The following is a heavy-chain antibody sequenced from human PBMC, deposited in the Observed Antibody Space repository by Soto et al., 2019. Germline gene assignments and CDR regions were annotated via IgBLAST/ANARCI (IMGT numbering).Heavy chain of an antibody. Sequence: QVQLVESGGGVVQPGRSLRLSCAASVLTLSDYGVHWVRQAPGKGLEWVAVISYDGNNKYYADSVQGRFTISRDNSKNTLYLQMNSLRAEDTAVYYCAKDREQQLVRGWFDPWGPGTLVIVSS. D-gene: IGHD6-13*01. CDR2: ISYDGNNK. J-gene: IGHJ5*02. V-gene: IGHV3-30*18. CDR3: AKDREQQLVRGWFDP. CDR1: VLTLSDYG.